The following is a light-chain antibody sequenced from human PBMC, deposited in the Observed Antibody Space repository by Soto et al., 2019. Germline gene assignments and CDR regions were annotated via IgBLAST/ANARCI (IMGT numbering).Light chain of an antibody. V-gene: IGKV3-20*01. Sequence: EIVFTQSPGTLSLSPGERANLSCRASQSVSSSYLAWYQQKPGQAPRLLIYGASSRATGIPDRFSGSGSGTDFTLTISRLEPEDFAVYYCQQYGSSPLFSLGPGPEVDV. CDR1: QSVSSSY. CDR2: GAS. CDR3: QQYGSSPLFS. J-gene: IGKJ3*01.